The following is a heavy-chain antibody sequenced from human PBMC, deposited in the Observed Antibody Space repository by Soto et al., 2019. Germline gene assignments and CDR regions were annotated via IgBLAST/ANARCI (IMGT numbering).Heavy chain of an antibody. Sequence: QVQLQESGPGLVKPSQTLSLTCTVSGGSISSGGYYWSWIRQHPGKGLEWIGYIYYSGSTNYNPSLKSRVTLSVDTSKNQFSLKLSSVTAADTAVYYCARVTKLWQTFDYWGQGTLFTVSS. CDR1: GGSISSGGYY. V-gene: IGHV4-31*03. CDR2: IYYSGST. J-gene: IGHJ4*02. D-gene: IGHD5-18*01. CDR3: ARVTKLWQTFDY.